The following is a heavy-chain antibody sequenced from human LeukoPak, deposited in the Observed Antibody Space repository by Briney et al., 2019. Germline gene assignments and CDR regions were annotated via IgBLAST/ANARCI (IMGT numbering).Heavy chain of an antibody. Sequence: SETLSITCAVYGGSFSGYYWSWIRQPPGKGLEWIGEINHSGSTNYNPSLKSRVTISVDTSKNQFSLKLSSVTAADTAVYYCARVTRITIFGVVIRRWFDPWGQGTLVTVSS. CDR1: GGSFSGYY. CDR3: ARVTRITIFGVVIRRWFDP. V-gene: IGHV4-34*01. J-gene: IGHJ5*02. D-gene: IGHD3-3*01. CDR2: INHSGST.